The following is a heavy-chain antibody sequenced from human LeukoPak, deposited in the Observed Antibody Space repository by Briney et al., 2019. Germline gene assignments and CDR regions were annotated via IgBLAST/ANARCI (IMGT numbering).Heavy chain of an antibody. CDR3: AKDSSSGYDYFYYHGMDV. D-gene: IGHD3-22*01. CDR1: GFTFNAYA. CDR2: ISSNSVTI. J-gene: IGHJ6*02. Sequence: TGGSLRLSCAASGFTFNAYAMHWVRQAPGKGLGWVSGISSNSVTIGYADSVKGRFTISRDNAGNSLYLQMNSLRAEDTALYYCAKDSSSGYDYFYYHGMDVWGRGTTVTAAS. V-gene: IGHV3-9*01.